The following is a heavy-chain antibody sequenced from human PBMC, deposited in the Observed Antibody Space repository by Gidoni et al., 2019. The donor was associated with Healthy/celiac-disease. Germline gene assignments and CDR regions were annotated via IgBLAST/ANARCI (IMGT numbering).Heavy chain of an antibody. D-gene: IGHD2-2*01. CDR2: ISGSGGST. CDR1: GFTFSSYA. Sequence: EVQLFESGGGLVQPGGSLRLSCAASGFTFSSYAMSWVRQAPGKGLEWVSAISGSGGSTYYADSVKGRFTISRDNSKNTLYLQMNSLRAEDTAVYYCAKNPERWTSELGGMDVWGQGTTVTVSS. V-gene: IGHV3-23*01. J-gene: IGHJ6*02. CDR3: AKNPERWTSELGGMDV.